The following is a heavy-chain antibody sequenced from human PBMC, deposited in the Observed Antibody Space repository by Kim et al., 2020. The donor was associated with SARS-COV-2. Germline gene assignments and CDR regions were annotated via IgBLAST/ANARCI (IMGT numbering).Heavy chain of an antibody. J-gene: IGHJ4*01. CDR2: INTNTGNP. CDR1: GYTFSSYV. V-gene: IGHV7-4-1*02. Sequence: ASVKVSCKASGYTFSSYVMHWVRQAPGQGLEWMGWINTNTGNPTYAQGFTGRFVFSLDTSVSTAYLQVSSLKSDDTAVYYCARDVSSGWARSPYYCDYWG. CDR3: ARDVSSGWARSPYYCDY. D-gene: IGHD6-19*01.